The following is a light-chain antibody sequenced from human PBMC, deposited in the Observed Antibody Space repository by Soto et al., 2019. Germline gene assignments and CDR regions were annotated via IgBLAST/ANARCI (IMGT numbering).Light chain of an antibody. Sequence: QPVLTQPPSASGTPGQRVTISCSGSSSNVGSNSVNWYQHFPGTAPKVLIYRSTQRPSGVPDRFSGSKSGTSASLAISGLQSEDEADYFCAAWDVSLNGHYAFGTGTKLTVL. CDR2: RST. CDR1: SSNVGSNS. CDR3: AAWDVSLNGHYA. J-gene: IGLJ1*01. V-gene: IGLV1-44*01.